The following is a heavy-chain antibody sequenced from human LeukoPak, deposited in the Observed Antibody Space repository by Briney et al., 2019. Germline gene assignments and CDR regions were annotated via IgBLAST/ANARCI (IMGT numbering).Heavy chain of an antibody. Sequence: GESLKISCKTFGYNFNTYWIGWVRQLPGRGLEWMAIFYPGDSDTRYSPSFQGHVTISVDNSISTAYLQWSSLKASDTAMYYCASTRSDSSGYYYGQDAFDIWGQGTMVTVSS. CDR3: ASTRSDSSGYYYGQDAFDI. J-gene: IGHJ3*02. V-gene: IGHV5-51*01. CDR1: GYNFNTYW. CDR2: FYPGDSDT. D-gene: IGHD3-22*01.